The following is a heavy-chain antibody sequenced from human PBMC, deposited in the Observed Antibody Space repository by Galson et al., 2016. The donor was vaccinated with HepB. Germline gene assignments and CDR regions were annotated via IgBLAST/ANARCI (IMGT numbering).Heavy chain of an antibody. J-gene: IGHJ4*02. CDR3: ASGGRWLPLRGFFDY. V-gene: IGHV1-69*01. D-gene: IGHD5-24*01. CDR1: GGTFSSYA. Sequence: SGGTFSSYAISWVRQAPGHGLEWMGGIIPIFGTANYAQKFQGRVTITADESTSTAYMELSSLRSEDTAVYYCASGGRWLPLRGFFDYWGQGTLVTVSS. CDR2: IIPIFGTA.